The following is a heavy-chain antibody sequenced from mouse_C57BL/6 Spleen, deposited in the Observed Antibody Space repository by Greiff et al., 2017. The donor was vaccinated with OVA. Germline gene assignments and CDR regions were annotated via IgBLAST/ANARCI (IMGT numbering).Heavy chain of an antibody. V-gene: IGHV5-15*04. Sequence: DVQLVESGGGLVQPGGSLKLSCAASGFTFSDYGMAWVRQAPRKGPEWVAFISNLAYSIYYADTVTGRFTISRENAKNTLYLEMSSLRSEDTAMYYCARRDGSSPGAMDYWGQGTSVTVSS. D-gene: IGHD1-1*01. CDR3: ARRDGSSPGAMDY. CDR1: GFTFSDYG. CDR2: ISNLAYSI. J-gene: IGHJ4*01.